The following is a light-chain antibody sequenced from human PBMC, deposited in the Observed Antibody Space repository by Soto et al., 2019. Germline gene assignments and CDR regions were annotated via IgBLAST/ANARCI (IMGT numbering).Light chain of an antibody. CDR2: EVS. Sequence: QSALTHPASVSGSAGQSIAISCTGTSSDVGGYNYVSWYQQHPGKAPKLLLSEVSKRPSGVSDRFSGSKSGNTASLTISGLQTQDEADYYCSSFTSAYTFVFGTGTKVTVL. CDR1: SSDVGGYNY. V-gene: IGLV2-14*01. CDR3: SSFTSAYTFV. J-gene: IGLJ1*01.